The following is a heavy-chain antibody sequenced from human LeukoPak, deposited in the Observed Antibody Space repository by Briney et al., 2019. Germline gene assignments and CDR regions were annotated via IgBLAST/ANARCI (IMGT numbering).Heavy chain of an antibody. J-gene: IGHJ4*02. V-gene: IGHV3-23*01. CDR3: AKKSQWLRTEDY. D-gene: IGHD5-12*01. Sequence: PGGSLRLSCAASGFTFDDYAMSWVRQAPGKGLEWVSAISGSGGSTYYADSVKGRFTISRDNSKNTLYLQMNSLRAEDTAVYYCAKKSQWLRTEDYWGQGTLVTVSS. CDR2: ISGSGGST. CDR1: GFTFDDYA.